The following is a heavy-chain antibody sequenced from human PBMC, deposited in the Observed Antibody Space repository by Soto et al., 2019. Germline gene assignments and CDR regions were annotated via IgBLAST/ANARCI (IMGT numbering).Heavy chain of an antibody. V-gene: IGHV3-9*01. CDR3: VKGEYYYDSSGYYPFDY. CDR2: ISWNSGII. CDR1: GFTFDDYA. J-gene: IGHJ4*02. Sequence: SLRLSCAASGFTFDDYAMHWVRQAPGKGLEWVSGISWNSGIIDYADSVKGRFTISRDNSKNTQYLQMSSLRADDTALYYCVKGEYYYDSSGYYPFDYWGQGTLVTVSS. D-gene: IGHD3-22*01.